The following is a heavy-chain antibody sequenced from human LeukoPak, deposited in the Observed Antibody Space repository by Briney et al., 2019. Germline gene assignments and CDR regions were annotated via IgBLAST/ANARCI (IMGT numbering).Heavy chain of an antibody. J-gene: IGHJ6*02. D-gene: IGHD3-22*01. CDR3: ARLGDYDSSCFYYVRNYYYYGMDV. CDR2: ISGYNGNT. V-gene: IGHV1-18*01. Sequence: ASVKVSCKASGYTFSSYGISWVRQAPGQGHEWMGWISGYNGNTDYAQKLQGRVSLTTDTSTSTAYMELGSLRSDDTAVYYCARLGDYDSSCFYYVRNYYYYGMDVWGQGTTVTVSS. CDR1: GYTFSSYG.